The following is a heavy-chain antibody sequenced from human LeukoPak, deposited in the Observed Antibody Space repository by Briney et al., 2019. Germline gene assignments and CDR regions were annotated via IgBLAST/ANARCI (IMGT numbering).Heavy chain of an antibody. CDR3: AREPKLGSAMVWFDP. CDR2: IYSGGST. D-gene: IGHD2-2*01. CDR1: GFTVSSNY. V-gene: IGHV3-66*02. Sequence: GGSLRLSCAASGFTVSSNYMSWVRQALGKGLEWVSVIYSGGSTYYADSVKGRFTISRDNSKNTLYLQMNSLRAEDTAVYYCAREPKLGSAMVWFDPWGQGTLVTVSS. J-gene: IGHJ5*02.